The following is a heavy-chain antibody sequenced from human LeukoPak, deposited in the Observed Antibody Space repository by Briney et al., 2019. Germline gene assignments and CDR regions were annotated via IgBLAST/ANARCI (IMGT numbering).Heavy chain of an antibody. CDR3: ARVDYDSSGYYPLFDY. J-gene: IGHJ4*02. CDR2: IYPGDSDT. V-gene: IGHV5-51*01. D-gene: IGHD3-22*01. Sequence: GESLKISFKGSGSSFTSYWIGWVRQMPGKGLEWMGIIYPGDSDTRYSPSFQGQVTISADKSISTAYLQWSSLKASDTAMYYCARVDYDSSGYYPLFDYWGQGTLVTVSS. CDR1: GSSFTSYW.